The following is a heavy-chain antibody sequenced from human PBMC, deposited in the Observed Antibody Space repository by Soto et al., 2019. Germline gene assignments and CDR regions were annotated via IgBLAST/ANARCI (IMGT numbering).Heavy chain of an antibody. CDR3: ARASGESYPGSRVFDS. J-gene: IGHJ4*02. CDR1: GFTFSSNA. CDR2: ITNTGGDT. Sequence: EVQLLESGGDLVQPGGSLRLSCAASGFTFSSNAMSWVCQAPGKGLEWVSVITNTGGDTLYADSVKGRFTISRDNSKNTLYLQMNSLRAEDTAIYYCARASGESYPGSRVFDSWGQGTRVTVSS. V-gene: IGHV3-23*01. D-gene: IGHD3-10*01.